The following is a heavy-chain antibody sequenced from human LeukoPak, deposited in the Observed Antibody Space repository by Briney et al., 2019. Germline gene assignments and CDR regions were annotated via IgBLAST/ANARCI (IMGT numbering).Heavy chain of an antibody. CDR3: ANGYYVLVLIDY. J-gene: IGHJ4*02. D-gene: IGHD2-8*02. CDR2: VNNDGTSA. CDR1: GFTFSSHW. Sequence: PGGSLRLSCEASGFTFSSHWMCWVRQVPGKGLVWVARVNNDGTSATYAEFVKGGFTISRDNSRNMVYLQINSLSTHDTAPYYLANGYYVLVLIDYWGQGTLVTVPS. V-gene: IGHV3-74*03.